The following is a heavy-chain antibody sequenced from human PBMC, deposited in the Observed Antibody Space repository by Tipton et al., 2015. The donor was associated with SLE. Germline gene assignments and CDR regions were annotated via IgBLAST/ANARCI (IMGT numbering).Heavy chain of an antibody. V-gene: IGHV1-18*01. Sequence: EVKKPGASLKVSCKAFGFTFRTYGFSWVRQAPGQGLEWMGWISAYNGNTNYAQKLQGRVTMTTDTSTSTAYMELRSLRSDDTAIYYCARVRVDTAMGVFDFWGQGTLITVSS. D-gene: IGHD5-18*01. CDR1: GFTFRTYG. CDR2: ISAYNGNT. CDR3: ARVRVDTAMGVFDF. J-gene: IGHJ4*02.